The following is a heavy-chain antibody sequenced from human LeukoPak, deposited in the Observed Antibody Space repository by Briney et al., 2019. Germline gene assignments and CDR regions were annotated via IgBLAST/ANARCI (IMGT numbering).Heavy chain of an antibody. CDR1: GFTFSNAW. Sequence: GGSLRLSCAASGFTFSNAWMSWIRQAPGKGLEWAGRIRSKTDGGTTDYAAPVKGRFTISRDDSKNTLYLQMNSLKTEDTAVYYCTTLRVDTAMVDARINFVYWGQGTLVTVSS. J-gene: IGHJ4*02. D-gene: IGHD5-18*01. CDR3: TTLRVDTAMVDARINFVY. V-gene: IGHV3-15*01. CDR2: IRSKTDGGTT.